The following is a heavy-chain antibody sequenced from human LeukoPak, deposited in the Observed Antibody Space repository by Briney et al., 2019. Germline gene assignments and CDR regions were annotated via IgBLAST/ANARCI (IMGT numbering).Heavy chain of an antibody. CDR2: IIPILGIA. V-gene: IGHV1-69*04. CDR1: GGTFSSYA. CDR3: AREILVPAANLDY. Sequence: SVKVSCKASGGTFSSYAISWVRQAPGQGLEWMGRIIPILGIANYAQKFQGRVTITADKSTSTAYMELRSLRSDDTAVYYCAREILVPAANLDYWGQGTLATVSS. J-gene: IGHJ4*02. D-gene: IGHD2-2*01.